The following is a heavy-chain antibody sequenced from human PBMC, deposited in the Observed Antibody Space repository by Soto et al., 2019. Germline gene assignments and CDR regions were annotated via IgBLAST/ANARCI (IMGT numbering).Heavy chain of an antibody. CDR3: ARDRAVYFDY. D-gene: IGHD3-10*01. Sequence: SETLSLTCTVSGGSISSGGYYWSWIRQHPGKGLEWIGYIYYSGSTYYNPSLKSRVTISVDTSKNQFSLKLSSVTAADTAVYYCARDRAVYFDYWGQGTLVTVSS. J-gene: IGHJ4*02. CDR2: IYYSGST. V-gene: IGHV4-31*03. CDR1: GGSISSGGYY.